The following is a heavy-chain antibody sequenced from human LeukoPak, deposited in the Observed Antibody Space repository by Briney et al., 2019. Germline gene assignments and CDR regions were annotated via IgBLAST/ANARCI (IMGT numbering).Heavy chain of an antibody. Sequence: SETLSLTCSVSGDSITRYYWTWLRQPPGKGLEWIGYSYYRGSSNYNPSLRSRATISVVPSKTQFSLHLNSVTAPDTAVYYCARLLPDLRYDTSGRYTRSFDVWGQGTLVTVSS. CDR2: SYYRGSS. D-gene: IGHD3-22*01. CDR1: GDSITRYY. J-gene: IGHJ3*01. V-gene: IGHV4-59*08. CDR3: ARLLPDLRYDTSGRYTRSFDV.